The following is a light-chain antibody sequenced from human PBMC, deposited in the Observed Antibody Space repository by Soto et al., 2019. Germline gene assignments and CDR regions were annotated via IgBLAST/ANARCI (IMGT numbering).Light chain of an antibody. V-gene: IGLV2-18*02. CDR3: SSFTSSSTYV. CDR1: SSVVGSYNR. J-gene: IGLJ1*01. CDR2: EVS. Sequence: SLLAQPPSVSGSPGKSVAISCSGTSSVVGSYNRVSWYQQPPGTAPKLMIYEVSNRPSGVPDRFSGSKSGNTASLTISGLQAEDEADYYCSSFTSSSTYVFGTGTKVTVL.